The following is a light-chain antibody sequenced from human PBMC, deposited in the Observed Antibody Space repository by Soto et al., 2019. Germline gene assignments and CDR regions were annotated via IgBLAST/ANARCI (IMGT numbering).Light chain of an antibody. CDR1: QSVSSN. Sequence: EIMMTQSPATLSVSPGERATLSCRASQSVSSNLAWYQQKPGQAPRLLIYGASTRATGIPARFSGSGSGTEFTPTISSLQSEDFAVFYCQQYNNWPPWTFGQGPKVDIK. J-gene: IGKJ1*01. CDR3: QQYNNWPPWT. V-gene: IGKV3-15*01. CDR2: GAS.